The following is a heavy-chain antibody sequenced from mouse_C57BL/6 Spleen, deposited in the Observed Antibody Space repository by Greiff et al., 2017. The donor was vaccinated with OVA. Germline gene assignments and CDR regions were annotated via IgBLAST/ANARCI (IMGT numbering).Heavy chain of an antibody. J-gene: IGHJ3*01. V-gene: IGHV1-69*01. Sequence: QVQLQQPGAELVMPGASVKLSCKASGYTFTSYWMHWVKQRPGQGLEWIGEIDPSDSYTNYNQKFKGKSTLTVDKSSSTAYMQLSSLTSEDSAVYYCARGYYYGSSYAWFAYWGLGTLVTVSA. CDR2: IDPSDSYT. CDR3: ARGYYYGSSYAWFAY. CDR1: GYTFTSYW. D-gene: IGHD1-1*01.